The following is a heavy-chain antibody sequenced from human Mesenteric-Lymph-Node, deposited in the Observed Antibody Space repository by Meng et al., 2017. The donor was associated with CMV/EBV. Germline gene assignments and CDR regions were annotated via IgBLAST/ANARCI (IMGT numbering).Heavy chain of an antibody. D-gene: IGHD6-13*01. Sequence: GESLKISCAASGFTFSSYGMHWVRQAPGKGLEWVSYISSSSSTIYYADSVKGRFTISRDNAKNSLYLQMNSLRAEDTAVYYCARGGQQPTWGQGTLVTVSS. V-gene: IGHV3-48*04. J-gene: IGHJ5*02. CDR2: ISSSSSTI. CDR3: ARGGQQPT. CDR1: GFTFSSYG.